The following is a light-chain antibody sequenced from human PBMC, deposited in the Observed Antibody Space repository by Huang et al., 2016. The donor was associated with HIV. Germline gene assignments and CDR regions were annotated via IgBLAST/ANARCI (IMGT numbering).Light chain of an antibody. CDR1: QSINSH. Sequence: DIQMTQSPSSLSASIGDRVTITCRSSQSINSHLNWYQQSPGKAPKLLIYSASSLHSGVPSRFSGSESATDFPLTISRLQPEDFATYFCQQSYSTPWTFGQGTKVEIK. J-gene: IGKJ1*01. CDR2: SAS. CDR3: QQSYSTPWT. V-gene: IGKV1-39*01.